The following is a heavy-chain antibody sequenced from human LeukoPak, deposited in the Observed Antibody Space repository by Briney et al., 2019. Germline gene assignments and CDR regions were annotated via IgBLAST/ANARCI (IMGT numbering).Heavy chain of an antibody. CDR1: GGSISSYY. V-gene: IGHV4-59*01. CDR2: IYYSGST. Sequence: SETLSLTCTVSGGSISSYYWSWIRQPPGKGLEWIGYIYYSGSTNYNPSLKSRVTISVDTSKNQFSLKLSSVTAADTAVYYCASDKTGLDCWGQGTLVTVSS. J-gene: IGHJ4*02. CDR3: ASDKTGLDC. D-gene: IGHD1-1*01.